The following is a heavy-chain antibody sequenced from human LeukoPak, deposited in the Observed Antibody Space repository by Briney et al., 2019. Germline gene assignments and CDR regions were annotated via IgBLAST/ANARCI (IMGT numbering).Heavy chain of an antibody. D-gene: IGHD3-10*01. V-gene: IGHV3-23*01. CDR1: GFTFSNYA. CDR3: AKDLVSMLRGVIITGSFAY. CDR2: ITGIGGST. J-gene: IGHJ4*01. Sequence: GGSLRLSCAASGFTFSNYAMTWVRQAPGKGLEWGSAITGIGGSTYYADSVKGRFTISRDDSKNTLFLQIDSLRAEDTAVYYCAKDLVSMLRGVIITGSFAYWGHGTLVTVSS.